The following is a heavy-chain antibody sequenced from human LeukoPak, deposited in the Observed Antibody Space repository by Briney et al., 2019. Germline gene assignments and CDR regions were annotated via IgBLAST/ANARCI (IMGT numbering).Heavy chain of an antibody. V-gene: IGHV1-69*13. CDR2: IIPIFGTA. J-gene: IGHJ6*03. Sequence: SVKVSCKASGGAFSSYAISWVRQAPGQGLEWMGGIIPIFGTANYAQKFQGRVTITADESTSTAYMELSSLRSEDTAVYYCARAGGYCSSTSCYEPSDYYYYYMDVWGKGTTVTVSS. CDR3: ARAGGYCSSTSCYEPSDYYYYYMDV. D-gene: IGHD2-2*01. CDR1: GGAFSSYA.